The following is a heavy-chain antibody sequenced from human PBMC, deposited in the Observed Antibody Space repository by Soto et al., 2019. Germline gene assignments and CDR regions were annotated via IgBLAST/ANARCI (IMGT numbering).Heavy chain of an antibody. Sequence: GGSLRLSCAASGFTFSNAWMNWVRQAPGKGLEWVGRIKSKTDGGTTDYAAPVKGRFTISRDDSKNTLYLQMNSLKTEDTAVYYCTTARKGYCSGGSCCAFFDYWGQGTLVTVSS. J-gene: IGHJ4*02. CDR3: TTARKGYCSGGSCCAFFDY. D-gene: IGHD2-15*01. CDR1: GFTFSNAW. V-gene: IGHV3-15*07. CDR2: IKSKTDGGTT.